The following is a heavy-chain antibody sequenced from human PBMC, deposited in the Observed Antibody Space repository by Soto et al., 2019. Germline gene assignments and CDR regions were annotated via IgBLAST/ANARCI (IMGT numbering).Heavy chain of an antibody. CDR2: IYWDDDK. CDR3: AHTSGGGNSACFDY. J-gene: IGHJ4*02. Sequence: QITLKESGPTLVKPTQTLTLTCTCSGFSLSTSRVGVGWIRQPPGKALEWLALIYWDDDKRYSPSLKSRLTITKDTSKNQVVLTMTNTDPVDTATYYCAHTSGGGNSACFDYWGQGTLVTVSS. D-gene: IGHD2-21*02. V-gene: IGHV2-5*02. CDR1: GFSLSTSRVG.